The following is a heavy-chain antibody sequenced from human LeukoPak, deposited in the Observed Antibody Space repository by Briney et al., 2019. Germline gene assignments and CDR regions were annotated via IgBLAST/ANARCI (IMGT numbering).Heavy chain of an antibody. V-gene: IGHV4-61*02. CDR3: ARARGRYYYDSSGYPEDI. CDR1: GGSISSGSCY. D-gene: IGHD3-22*01. CDR2: IYTSGST. J-gene: IGHJ3*02. Sequence: SETLSLTCTVSGGSISSGSCYWSWIRQPAGKGLEWIGRIYTSGSTNYNPSLKSRVTISVDTSKNQFSLKLSSVTAADTAVYYCARARGRYYYDSSGYPEDIWGQGTMVTVSS.